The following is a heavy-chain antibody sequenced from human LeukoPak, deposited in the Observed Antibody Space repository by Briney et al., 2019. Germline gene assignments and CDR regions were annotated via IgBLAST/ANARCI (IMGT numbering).Heavy chain of an antibody. CDR3: AILPATDTYYYDNRGYYRPGVH. J-gene: IGHJ4*02. V-gene: IGHV4-34*01. D-gene: IGHD3-22*01. CDR2: INHSGST. CDR1: GGSFSGYY. Sequence: SETLSLTCAVYGGSFSGYYWSWIRQPPGKGLEWIGEINHSGSTNYNPSLKSRVTISVDTSKNQFSLKLSSVTAADTAVYYCAILPATDTYYYDNRGYYRPGVHWGQGTLVTVSS.